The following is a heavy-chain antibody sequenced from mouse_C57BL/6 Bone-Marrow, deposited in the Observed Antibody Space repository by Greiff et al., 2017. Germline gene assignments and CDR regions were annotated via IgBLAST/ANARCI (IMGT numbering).Heavy chain of an antibody. Sequence: VQLQQPGAELVMPGASVKLSCKASGYTFTSYWMHWVKQRPGQGLEWIGEIDPSDSYTNYNQKFKGKSTLTVDKSSSTAYMQLSSLTSEDSAVYYCARTSLYYYGSSFYAMDYWGQGTSVTVSS. CDR1: GYTFTSYW. CDR3: ARTSLYYYGSSFYAMDY. J-gene: IGHJ4*01. D-gene: IGHD1-1*01. CDR2: IDPSDSYT. V-gene: IGHV1-69*01.